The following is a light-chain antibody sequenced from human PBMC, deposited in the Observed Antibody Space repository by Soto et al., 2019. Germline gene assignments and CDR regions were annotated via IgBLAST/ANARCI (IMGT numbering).Light chain of an antibody. Sequence: QSALTQPASVSGSLGQSITISCTGTSSDVGGYNFVSWYQQHPGKAPKLMIYEVSNRPSGVSNRFSGSKSGNTASLTISGLQAEDEADYYCAAWDDSLDGVVFGGGTKVTVL. J-gene: IGLJ2*01. CDR1: SSDVGGYNF. CDR3: AAWDDSLDGVV. V-gene: IGLV2-14*01. CDR2: EVS.